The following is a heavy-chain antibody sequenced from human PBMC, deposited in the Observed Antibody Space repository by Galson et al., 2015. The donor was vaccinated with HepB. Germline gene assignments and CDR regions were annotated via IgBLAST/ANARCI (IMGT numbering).Heavy chain of an antibody. Sequence: QSGAEVKKPGESLKISCKGSGYSFTSYWIGWVRQMPGKGLEWMGIIYPGDSDTRYSPSFQGQVTISADKSISTAYLQWSSLKASDTAMYYCARQVGATHADYYYYYMDVWGKGTTVTVSS. V-gene: IGHV5-51*03. D-gene: IGHD1-26*01. J-gene: IGHJ6*03. CDR2: IYPGDSDT. CDR1: GYSFTSYW. CDR3: ARQVGATHADYYYYYMDV.